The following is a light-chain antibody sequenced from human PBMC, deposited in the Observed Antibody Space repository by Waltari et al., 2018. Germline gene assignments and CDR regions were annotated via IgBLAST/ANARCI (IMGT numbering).Light chain of an antibody. Sequence: QTVVTQEPSFSVSPGGTVTLTCGLSSGSVSTSYYPSWYQQTQGQAPRTLIYSTNTRSSGVPDRFSGSILGNKAALTITGAQADDESDYYCVLYMGSGTHWVFGGGTKPTVL. CDR1: SGSVSTSYY. CDR3: VLYMGSGTHWV. J-gene: IGLJ3*02. V-gene: IGLV8-61*01. CDR2: STN.